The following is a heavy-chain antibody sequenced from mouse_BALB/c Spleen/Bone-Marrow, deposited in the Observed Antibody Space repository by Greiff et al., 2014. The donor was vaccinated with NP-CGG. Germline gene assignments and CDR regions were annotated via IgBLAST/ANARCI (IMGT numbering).Heavy chain of an antibody. D-gene: IGHD1-1*01. CDR2: INPYNDGT. J-gene: IGHJ1*01. CDR1: GYTFTNYV. V-gene: IGHV1-14*01. Sequence: VQLKQSGPELVKPGASVKMSCKASGYTFTNYVIHWVKQKPGQGLEWIGYINPYNDGTKYNDKFKGKATLTSDKSSSTAYMEFGSLTSEDSAVYYCARGGYYGTSLYWYFDVWGAGTTVTVSS. CDR3: ARGGYYGTSLYWYFDV.